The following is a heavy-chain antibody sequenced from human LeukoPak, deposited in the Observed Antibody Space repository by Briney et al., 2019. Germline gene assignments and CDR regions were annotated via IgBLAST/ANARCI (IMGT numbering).Heavy chain of an antibody. CDR2: IYPGDSDT. V-gene: IGHV5-51*01. D-gene: IGHD2-2*01. J-gene: IGHJ5*02. Sequence: GESLKISCKGSGYSFTSHWIGWVRQMPGKGLEWMGIIYPGDSDTRYSPSFQGQVTISADKSISTAYLQWSSLKASGTAMYYCASMGCSSTSCPENWFDPWGQGTLVTVSS. CDR3: ASMGCSSTSCPENWFDP. CDR1: GYSFTSHW.